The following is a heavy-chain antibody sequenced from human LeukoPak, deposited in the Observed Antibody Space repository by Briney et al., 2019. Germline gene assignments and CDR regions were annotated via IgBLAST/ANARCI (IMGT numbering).Heavy chain of an antibody. Sequence: ASVKVSCKASGYTFTSYGINWVRQAPGQGLEWMGWISTYNGYTNYAQNLQGRVTMTTDTSASTVYLELRSLRSDDTAVYYCARTPPPTIVGAHYFDYWGQGTLVTVSS. D-gene: IGHD1-26*01. CDR2: ISTYNGYT. V-gene: IGHV1-18*01. CDR3: ARTPPPTIVGAHYFDY. CDR1: GYTFTSYG. J-gene: IGHJ4*02.